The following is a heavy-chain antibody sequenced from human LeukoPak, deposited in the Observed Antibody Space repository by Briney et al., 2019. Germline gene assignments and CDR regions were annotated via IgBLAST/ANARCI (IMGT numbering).Heavy chain of an antibody. CDR3: TKGMWGPRYYFDY. Sequence: PGGSLRLSCAASGFTFSSYWMHWVRQAPGKGLEWVAFIRYDGSNKYYADSVKGRFTISRDNSKNTLYLQMNSLRAEDTAVYYCTKGMWGPRYYFDYWGQGTLVTVSS. D-gene: IGHD3-16*01. CDR1: GFTFSSYW. CDR2: IRYDGSNK. J-gene: IGHJ4*02. V-gene: IGHV3-30*02.